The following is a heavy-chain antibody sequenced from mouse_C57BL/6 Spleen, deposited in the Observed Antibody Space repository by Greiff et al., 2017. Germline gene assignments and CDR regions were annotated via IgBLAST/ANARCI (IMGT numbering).Heavy chain of an antibody. V-gene: IGHV5-6*01. CDR2: ISSGGSYT. CDR1: GFTFSSYG. CDR3: ARHDGTNYYGSSYGD. D-gene: IGHD1-1*01. Sequence: EVQLVESGGDLVKPGGSLKLSCAASGFTFSSYGMSWVRQTPDKRLEWVATISSGGSYTYYPDSVKGRFTISRDNAKNTLYLQMSSLKSEDTAMYYGARHDGTNYYGSSYGDWGQGNTLTVAS. J-gene: IGHJ2*01.